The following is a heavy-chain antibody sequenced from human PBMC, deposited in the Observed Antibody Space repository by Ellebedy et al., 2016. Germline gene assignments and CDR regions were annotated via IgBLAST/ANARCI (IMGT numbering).Heavy chain of an antibody. CDR2: IYYSGST. J-gene: IGHJ4*02. D-gene: IGHD2-21*02. CDR1: GGSVSSGSYY. CDR3: ARGVPRRAYCGGDCTDY. V-gene: IGHV4-30-4*01. Sequence: SETLSLTXTVSGGSVSSGSYYWSWIRQPPGKGLEWIGYIYYSGSTYYNPSLKSRVTISVDTSKNQFSLKLSSVTAADTAVYYCARGVPRRAYCGGDCTDYWGQGTLVTVSS.